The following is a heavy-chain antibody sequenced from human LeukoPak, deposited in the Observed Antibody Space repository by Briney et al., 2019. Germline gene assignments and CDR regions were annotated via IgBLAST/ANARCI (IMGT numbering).Heavy chain of an antibody. Sequence: PGGSLRLSCAASGFTFSSYAMSWVRQAPGKGLEWVSAISGSGGSTYYADSVKGRFTISRDNSKKTLYLQMNSLRAEDTAVYYCAKDHPPIYCSGGSCYSDDYWGQGTLVTVSS. CDR2: ISGSGGST. CDR3: AKDHPPIYCSGGSCYSDDY. V-gene: IGHV3-23*01. D-gene: IGHD2-15*01. J-gene: IGHJ4*02. CDR1: GFTFSSYA.